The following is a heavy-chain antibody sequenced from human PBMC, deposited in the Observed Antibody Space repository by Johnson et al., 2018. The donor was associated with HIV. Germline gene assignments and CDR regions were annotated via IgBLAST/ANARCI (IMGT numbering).Heavy chain of an antibody. CDR1: GFTFSSYT. J-gene: IGHJ3*02. Sequence: QVQLVEYGGGLVKPGGSLRLSCAASGFTFSSYTMHWVRQAPGKGLEWVAVISYDGSNKYFADSVKGRFTISRDNSKNTLYLQMSSLRAEDTAVYYCAIGGIIHDAFDIWGQGTMVTVSS. CDR3: AIGGIIHDAFDI. D-gene: IGHD1-1*01. V-gene: IGHV3-30*04. CDR2: ISYDGSNK.